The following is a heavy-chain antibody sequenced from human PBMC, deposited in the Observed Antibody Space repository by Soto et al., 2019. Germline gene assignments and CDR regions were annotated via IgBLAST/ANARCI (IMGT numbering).Heavy chain of an antibody. V-gene: IGHV1-8*01. D-gene: IGHD6-6*01. CDR2: MNPNSGNT. Sequence: ASVKVSCKASGYTFTSYDINWVRQATGQGLEWMGWMNPNSGNTGYAQKFQGRVTMTRNTSISTAYMELSSLRSEDTAVYYCASIAARPTNRYYYYYMDVWGKGTTVTVSS. CDR1: GYTFTSYD. CDR3: ASIAARPTNRYYYYYMDV. J-gene: IGHJ6*03.